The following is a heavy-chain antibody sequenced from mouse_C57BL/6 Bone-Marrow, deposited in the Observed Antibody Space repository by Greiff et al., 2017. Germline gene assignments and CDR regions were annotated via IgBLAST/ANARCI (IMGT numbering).Heavy chain of an antibody. CDR3: ARVYDGDPFDY. D-gene: IGHD2-3*01. Sequence: QVQLQQPGAELVKPGASVKMSCKASGYTFPSYWITWVKQRPGQGLEWIGDIYPGSGSTNYNEKFKSKATLTVDTTSSTAYMQLSSLTSEDSAVYYCARVYDGDPFDYWGQGTTLTVSS. J-gene: IGHJ2*01. CDR2: IYPGSGST. CDR1: GYTFPSYW. V-gene: IGHV1-55*01.